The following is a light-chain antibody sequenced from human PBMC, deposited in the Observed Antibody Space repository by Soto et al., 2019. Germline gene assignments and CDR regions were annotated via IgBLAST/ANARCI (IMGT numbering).Light chain of an antibody. CDR1: SGHSSYA. J-gene: IGLJ2*01. V-gene: IGLV4-69*01. CDR3: QTWGTGIQDVV. CDR2: LNSDGSH. Sequence: QPVLTQSPSASASLGASVKLTCTLSSGHSSYAIAWHQQQPEKGPRYLMKLNSDGSHSKGDGIPDRFSGSSSGAERYLTISSLQFEDEADYYCQTWGTGIQDVVFGGGTKLTVL.